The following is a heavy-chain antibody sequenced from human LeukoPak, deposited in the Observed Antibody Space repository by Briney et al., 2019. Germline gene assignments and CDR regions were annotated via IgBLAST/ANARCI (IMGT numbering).Heavy chain of an antibody. D-gene: IGHD5-18*01. CDR3: ARSRVQLWFAAFDI. Sequence: GGSLRLSCAASGFTFSSYWMSWVRQAPGKGLEWVANIRQDGSEKYYVDSVKGRFTISRDNAKNSLYLQMNSLRAEDTAVYYCARSRVQLWFAAFDIWGQGIMVTVSS. J-gene: IGHJ3*02. CDR1: GFTFSSYW. CDR2: IRQDGSEK. V-gene: IGHV3-7*01.